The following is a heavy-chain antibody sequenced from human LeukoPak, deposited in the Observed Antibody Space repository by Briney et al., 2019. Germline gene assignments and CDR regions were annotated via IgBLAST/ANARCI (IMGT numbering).Heavy chain of an antibody. Sequence: ASVKVSCKASGYTFTSYGISWVRQAPGQGLEWMGWISAYNGNTNYAQKLQGRVTMTTDTSTSTAYMELRSLRSDDTAVYYCARVYYDSSGYPSGDYWGQGILVTVSS. J-gene: IGHJ4*02. CDR1: GYTFTSYG. D-gene: IGHD3-22*01. CDR3: ARVYYDSSGYPSGDY. V-gene: IGHV1-18*01. CDR2: ISAYNGNT.